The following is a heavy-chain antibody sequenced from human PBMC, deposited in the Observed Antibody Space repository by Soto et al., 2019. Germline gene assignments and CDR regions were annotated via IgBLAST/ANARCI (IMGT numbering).Heavy chain of an antibody. J-gene: IGHJ4*02. CDR1: GDAVIKVSVD. CDR2: IYNGGST. Sequence: SDTLSPTWTVAGDAVIKVSVDWGWLRRPPGKGLEWIGYIYNGGSTYYRPSLESRMHMSLDATRNHYSLRLTSVTAADTVVYLSPRAPVGLVTISYSDYWGERKRVTVS. V-gene: IGHV4-30-4*02. CDR3: PRAPVGLVTISYSDY.